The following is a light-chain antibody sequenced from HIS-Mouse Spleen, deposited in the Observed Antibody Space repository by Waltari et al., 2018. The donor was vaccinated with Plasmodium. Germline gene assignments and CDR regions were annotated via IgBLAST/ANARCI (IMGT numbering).Light chain of an antibody. J-gene: IGKJ2*01. CDR2: AAS. V-gene: IGKV1-6*01. CDR3: LQDYNYPYT. CDR1: QGIRND. Sequence: AIQMTPSPSSLSASVGDRVTIPCRASQGIRNDLGWYQQKPGKVPKLLISAASSLQSGVPARFSGSGSGTDFTLTISSLQPEDFATDYCLQDYNYPYTFGQGTKLEIK.